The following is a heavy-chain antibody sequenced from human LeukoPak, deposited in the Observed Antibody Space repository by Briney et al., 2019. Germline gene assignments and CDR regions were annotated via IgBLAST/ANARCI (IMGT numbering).Heavy chain of an antibody. Sequence: ESGGSLRLSCAASGFTFSSYEMNWVRQAPGKGLEWVSYISSSGSTIYYADSVKGRFTISRDNAKNTLYLQMNSLRAEDTAVYYCAKAGDSSGWYRAYYYYYYMDVWGKGTTVTISS. D-gene: IGHD6-19*01. V-gene: IGHV3-48*03. CDR3: AKAGDSSGWYRAYYYYYYMDV. CDR1: GFTFSSYE. CDR2: ISSSGSTI. J-gene: IGHJ6*03.